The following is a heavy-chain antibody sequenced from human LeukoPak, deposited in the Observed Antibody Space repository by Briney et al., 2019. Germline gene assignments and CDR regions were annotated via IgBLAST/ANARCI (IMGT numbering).Heavy chain of an antibody. CDR2: INWNGGST. CDR1: GFTFDDYG. J-gene: IGHJ3*02. CDR3: ARAGMDSSGYLWIGRNAFDI. Sequence: AGGSLRLSCAASGFTFDDYGMSWVRQAPGKGLEWVSGINWNGGSTGYADSVKGRFTISRDNAKNSLYLQMNSLRAEDTALYYCARAGMDSSGYLWIGRNAFDIWGQGTMVTVSS. D-gene: IGHD3-22*01. V-gene: IGHV3-20*04.